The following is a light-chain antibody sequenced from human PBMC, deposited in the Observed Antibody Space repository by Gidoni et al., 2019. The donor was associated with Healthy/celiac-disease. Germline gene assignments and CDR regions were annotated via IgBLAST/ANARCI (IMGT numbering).Light chain of an antibody. CDR2: AAS. CDR3: QQSYSTPLT. V-gene: IGKV1-39*01. CDR1: QSISSY. Sequence: DIQLTQTPPSLSPSVGDRVTITCLASQSISSYLNWDQQKPETAPKLLIYAASSLQSEVPSRVSGDGSRADITLTISSLQPEDFATYYCQQSYSTPLTFGGGTKVEIK. J-gene: IGKJ4*01.